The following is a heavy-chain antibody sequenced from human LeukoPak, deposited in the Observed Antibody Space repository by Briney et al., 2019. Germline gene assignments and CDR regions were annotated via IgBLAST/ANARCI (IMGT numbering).Heavy chain of an antibody. CDR1: GFTFSDYY. V-gene: IGHV3-11*06. CDR2: ISSSSSYT. D-gene: IGHD6-19*01. Sequence: GGSLRLSCAASGFTFSDYYMSWIRQAPGKGLEWVSYISSSSSYTNYADSVKGRFTISRDNAKNSLYLQMNSLRAEDTAVYYCARTLVPRSSGWYVPEGYFQHWGQGTLVTVSS. J-gene: IGHJ1*01. CDR3: ARTLVPRSSGWYVPEGYFQH.